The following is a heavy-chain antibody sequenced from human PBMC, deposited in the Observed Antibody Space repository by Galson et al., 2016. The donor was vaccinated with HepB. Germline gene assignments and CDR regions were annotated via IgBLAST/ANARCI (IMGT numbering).Heavy chain of an antibody. Sequence: GGSISSYSVNWVRQAPGQGLEWMGGLIPVFGTTNYSQNFRGSVTITADASAKTVHMDLNSLISEDSAVYYCSRGLVLYQVGSGNDYKYNWFDPWGQGALITVSS. CDR2: LIPVFGTT. D-gene: IGHD3-10*01. CDR1: GGSISSYS. V-gene: IGHV1-69*01. J-gene: IGHJ5*02. CDR3: SRGLVLYQVGSGNDYKYNWFDP.